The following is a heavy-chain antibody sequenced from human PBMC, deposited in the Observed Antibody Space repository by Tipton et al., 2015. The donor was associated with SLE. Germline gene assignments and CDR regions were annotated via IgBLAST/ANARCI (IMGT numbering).Heavy chain of an antibody. Sequence: TLSLTCTVSGGSISSYYWSWIRQPPGKGLEWIGYIYYSGSTNYNPSLKSRVTISVDTSKNQFSLKLSSVTAADTAVYYRASARVGATDAFDIWGQGTMVTVSP. CDR1: GGSISSYY. D-gene: IGHD1-26*01. J-gene: IGHJ3*02. CDR3: ASARVGATDAFDI. V-gene: IGHV4-59*08. CDR2: IYYSGST.